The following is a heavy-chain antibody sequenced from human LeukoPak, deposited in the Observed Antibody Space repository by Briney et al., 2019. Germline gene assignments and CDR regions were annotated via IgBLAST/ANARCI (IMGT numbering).Heavy chain of an antibody. CDR2: ISGSGGST. CDR1: GFTFSSYA. Sequence: PGGSLRLSCAASGFTFSSYAMSWVRQAPGKGLEWVSAISGSGGSTYYADSVKGRFTISRDNSKSTLYLQMNSLRAEDTAVYYCAKDSDYDFWSGYLNWFDPWGQGTLVTVSS. CDR3: AKDSDYDFWSGYLNWFDP. V-gene: IGHV3-23*01. D-gene: IGHD3-3*01. J-gene: IGHJ5*02.